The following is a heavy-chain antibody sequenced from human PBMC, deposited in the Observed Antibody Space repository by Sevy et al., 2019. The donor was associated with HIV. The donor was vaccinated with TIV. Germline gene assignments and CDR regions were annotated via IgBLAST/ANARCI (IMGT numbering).Heavy chain of an antibody. Sequence: GESRKISCKGSGYSFTSYWIGWVRQIPGKGLEWLGIIYPGDSDTRHSPSFHGQVIISASKSISTAYLQWSSLKASDTAMYHCARPVEMATIDALDIWGQGTMVTVSS. CDR2: IYPGDSDT. D-gene: IGHD5-12*01. V-gene: IGHV5-51*01. CDR3: ARPVEMATIDALDI. CDR1: GYSFTSYW. J-gene: IGHJ3*02.